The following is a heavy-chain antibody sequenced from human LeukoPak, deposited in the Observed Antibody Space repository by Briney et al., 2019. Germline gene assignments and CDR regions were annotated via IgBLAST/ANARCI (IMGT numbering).Heavy chain of an antibody. CDR1: GGSISSSSYY. J-gene: IGHJ4*02. V-gene: IGHV4-39*07. CDR3: ARRMVVTAIDY. Sequence: PSETLSLTCTVSGGSISSSSYYWGWIRQPPGKGLEWIGSIYYSGSTYYNPSLKSRVTISVDTSKNQFSLKLSSVTVADTAVYYCARRMVVTAIDYWGQGTLVTVSS. CDR2: IYYSGST. D-gene: IGHD2-21*02.